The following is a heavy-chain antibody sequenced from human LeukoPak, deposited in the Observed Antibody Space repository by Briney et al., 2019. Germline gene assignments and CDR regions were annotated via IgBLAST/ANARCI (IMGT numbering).Heavy chain of an antibody. CDR3: ASGVYDFWSGYYN. Sequence: GGSLRLSCAASGFTFSSYAMHWVRQAPGQGLEWMGWINPNSGGTNYAQKFQGRVTMTRDTSISTAYMELSRLRSDDTAVYYCASGVYDFWSGYYNWGQGTLVTVSS. V-gene: IGHV1-2*02. CDR1: GFTFSSYA. D-gene: IGHD3-3*01. CDR2: INPNSGGT. J-gene: IGHJ4*02.